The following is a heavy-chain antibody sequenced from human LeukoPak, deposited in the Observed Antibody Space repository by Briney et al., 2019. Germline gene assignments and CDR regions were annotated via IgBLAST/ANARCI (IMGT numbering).Heavy chain of an antibody. CDR3: ARDVIFDY. J-gene: IGHJ4*02. D-gene: IGHD3/OR15-3a*01. CDR1: GFTFSSYA. CDR2: ISYDGSNK. Sequence: GGSLRLSCAASGFTFSSYAMHWVRQAPGKGLEWVAVISYDGSNKYYADSVKGRFTISRDNSKNTLYLQMTSLRAEDTAVYYCARDVIFDYWGQGTLVTVSS. V-gene: IGHV3-30-3*01.